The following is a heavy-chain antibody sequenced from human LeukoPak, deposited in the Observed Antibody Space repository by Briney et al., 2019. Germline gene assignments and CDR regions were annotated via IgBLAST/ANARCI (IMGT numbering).Heavy chain of an antibody. CDR2: IKQDGSEK. V-gene: IGHV3-7*01. CDR1: GFTFSSYW. D-gene: IGHD6-19*01. J-gene: IGHJ3*02. CDR3: ARDVYRAVAGTGGIGDAFDI. Sequence: PGGSLRLSCAASGFTFSSYWMSWVRQAPGKGLEWVANIKQDGSEKYYVDSVKGRFTISRDNAKNSLYLQMNSLRAEDTAVYYCARDVYRAVAGTGGIGDAFDIWGQGTMVTVSS.